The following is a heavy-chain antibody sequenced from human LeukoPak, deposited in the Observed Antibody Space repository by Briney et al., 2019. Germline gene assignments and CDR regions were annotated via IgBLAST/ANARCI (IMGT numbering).Heavy chain of an antibody. Sequence: GGSLRLSCVASGFTFSSYGMHWVRQAPGKGLEWVAFIRYDGSNKYYADSVKGRFTISRDNSKNTLYLQMNSLRAEDTAVYYCAKDLEDIVVVVAATGYYYYGMDVWGQGTTVTVSS. CDR1: GFTFSSYG. CDR2: IRYDGSNK. D-gene: IGHD2-15*01. V-gene: IGHV3-30*02. CDR3: AKDLEDIVVVVAATGYYYYGMDV. J-gene: IGHJ6*02.